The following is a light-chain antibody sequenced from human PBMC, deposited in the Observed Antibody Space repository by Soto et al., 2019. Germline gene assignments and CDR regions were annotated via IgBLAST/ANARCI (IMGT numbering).Light chain of an antibody. CDR3: QQYGSSPGT. J-gene: IGKJ1*01. CDR1: QSVSSSY. CDR2: DAS. Sequence: EIVLTQSPGTLSLSPGERATLSCRASQSVSSSYLAWYQLKPGQAPRLLIYDASSRATGIPDRFSGSGSGTDFTLTISRLEPEDFAVYYCQQYGSSPGTFGQGTKVEVK. V-gene: IGKV3-20*01.